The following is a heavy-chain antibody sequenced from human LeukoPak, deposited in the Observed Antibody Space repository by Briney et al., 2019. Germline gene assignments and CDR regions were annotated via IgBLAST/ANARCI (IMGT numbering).Heavy chain of an antibody. CDR1: IGSISSQPDY. CDR3: AKQRAFRGEWAFDI. Sequence: SETLSLTCTVSIGSISSQPDYWVWIRQTPGQGLEWIASIHYRGHTFYNPSLKSRITISVDTSKNQMSLWLNSVTAADTAVYYCAKQRAFRGEWAFDIWGQGTRVTVSS. CDR2: IHYRGHT. V-gene: IGHV4-39*01. J-gene: IGHJ3*02. D-gene: IGHD3-10*01.